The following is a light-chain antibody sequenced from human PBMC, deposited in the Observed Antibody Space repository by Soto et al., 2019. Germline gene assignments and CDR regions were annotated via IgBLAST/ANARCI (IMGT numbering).Light chain of an antibody. J-gene: IGKJ4*01. CDR1: PSVSNS. V-gene: IGKV3-11*01. CDR2: DAS. Sequence: ESVLTQSPATLSLSPGERATLSCRASPSVSNSLAWYQHKPGQAPRLLLYDASTRASGVPTGCSGSGSGTEFTVIIISLEAEDFAVYYCQQRNKWPPVTFGGGTRVEIQ. CDR3: QQRNKWPPVT.